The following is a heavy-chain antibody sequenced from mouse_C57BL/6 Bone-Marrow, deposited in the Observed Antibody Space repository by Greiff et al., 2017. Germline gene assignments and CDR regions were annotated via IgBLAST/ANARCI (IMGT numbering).Heavy chain of an antibody. D-gene: IGHD1-1*01. V-gene: IGHV14-2*01. CDR3: ARGYGSSPFAY. J-gene: IGHJ3*01. CDR2: IDPEDGET. CDR1: GFNIKDYY. Sequence: EVNVVESGAELVKPGASVKLSCTASGFNIKDYYMHWVKQRTEQGLEGIGRIDPEDGETKYAPKFQGKATITADTSSNTAYLQLSSLTSEDTAVYYCARGYGSSPFAYWGQGTLVTVSA.